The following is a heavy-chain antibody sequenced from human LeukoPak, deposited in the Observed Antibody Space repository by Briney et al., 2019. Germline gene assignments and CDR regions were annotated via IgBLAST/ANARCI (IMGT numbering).Heavy chain of an antibody. J-gene: IGHJ4*02. V-gene: IGHV3-20*04. CDR2: INWNGGST. CDR3: ARTSGAAAGTKSDY. Sequence: GGSLRLSCAASGFTFDDYGMSWVRQAPGKGLEWVSGINWNGGSTGYADSVKGLFTISRDNAKNSLYLQMNSLRAEGTALYYCARTSGAAAGTKSDYWGQGTLVAVSS. D-gene: IGHD6-13*01. CDR1: GFTFDDYG.